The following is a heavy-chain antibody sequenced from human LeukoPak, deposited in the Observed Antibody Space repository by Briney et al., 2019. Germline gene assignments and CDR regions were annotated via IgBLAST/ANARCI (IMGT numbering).Heavy chain of an antibody. CDR3: ARRLSTYSSSPYFDY. Sequence: SETLSLTCTVSGGSISSSSYYWGWIRQPPGKGLEWIGSIYYSGGTYYNPSLKSRVTISVDTSKNQISLKLSSVTAADTAVYYCARRLSTYSSSPYFDYWGQGTLVTVSS. V-gene: IGHV4-39*01. J-gene: IGHJ4*02. CDR2: IYYSGGT. CDR1: GGSISSSSYY. D-gene: IGHD6-6*01.